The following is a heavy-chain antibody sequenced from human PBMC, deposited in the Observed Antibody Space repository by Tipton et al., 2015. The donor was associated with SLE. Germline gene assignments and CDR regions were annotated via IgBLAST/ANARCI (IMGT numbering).Heavy chain of an antibody. D-gene: IGHD2/OR15-2a*01. J-gene: IGHJ3*02. CDR3: ARVNNRLAPGAFDI. Sequence: QLVQSGGGVVQPGRSLRLSCAASGFTFSSYGMHWVRQAPGKGLEWVAVIWYDGSNKYYADSVKGRFTISRDNSKNTLYLQMNSLRAEDTAVYYCARVNNRLAPGAFDIWGQGTMVTVSS. V-gene: IGHV3-33*01. CDR2: IWYDGSNK. CDR1: GFTFSSYG.